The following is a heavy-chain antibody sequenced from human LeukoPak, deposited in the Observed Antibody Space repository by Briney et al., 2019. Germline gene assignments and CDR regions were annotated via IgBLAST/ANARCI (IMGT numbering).Heavy chain of an antibody. D-gene: IGHD1-7*01. J-gene: IGHJ3*02. CDR3: ARETNDGFDI. Sequence: QPGGSLRLSCAASGLTFSSYGMHWVRQAPGKGLEWVAVIWYDGSNKYHADSVKGRFTISKDNSKDTLYLQMNSLRAEDTAVYYCARETNDGFDIWGQGTLVTVSS. CDR2: IWYDGSNK. V-gene: IGHV3-33*01. CDR1: GLTFSSYG.